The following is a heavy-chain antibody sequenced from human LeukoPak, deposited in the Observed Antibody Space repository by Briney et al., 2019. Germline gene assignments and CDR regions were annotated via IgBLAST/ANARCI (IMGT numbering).Heavy chain of an antibody. CDR1: GGSISSYY. CDR3: ARGPRQNYYDTSGYFDY. CDR2: IYNSGST. D-gene: IGHD3-22*01. V-gene: IGHV4-59*12. J-gene: IGHJ4*02. Sequence: SETLSLTCTVSGGSISSYYWSWIRQPPGKGREGIGSIYNSGSTYYNPSLRSRVTISVDTSKNQFSLKLSSVTAADTAVYYCARGPRQNYYDTSGYFDYWGQGTLVTVSS.